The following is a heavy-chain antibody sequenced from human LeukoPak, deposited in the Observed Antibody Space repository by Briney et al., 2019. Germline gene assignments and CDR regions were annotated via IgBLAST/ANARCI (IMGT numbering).Heavy chain of an antibody. D-gene: IGHD6-13*01. CDR2: IYYSGST. CDR1: GGSISSSSYY. Sequence: PSETLSLTCTVSGGSISSSSYYWGWIRQPPGKGLEWIGSIYYSGSTYYNPSLKSRVTISVDTSKNQFSLKLSSVTAADTAVYYCGSSRIGYFQHWGQGTLVTVSS. CDR3: GSSRIGYFQH. V-gene: IGHV4-39*01. J-gene: IGHJ1*01.